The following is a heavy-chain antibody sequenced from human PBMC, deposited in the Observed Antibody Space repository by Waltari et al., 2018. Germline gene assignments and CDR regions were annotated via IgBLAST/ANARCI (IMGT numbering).Heavy chain of an antibody. D-gene: IGHD2-21*02. J-gene: IGHJ5*02. CDR3: ARRGYCGGDFCYATNWFDP. CDR1: GYTFTDHF. V-gene: IGHV1-2*02. Sequence: QVQLVQSGSEVKKSGASVRVSCKASGYTFTDHFLHWLRQAPGQGPEWMGSINPNTGGTEYAPKFQGRVTMTRDTSINTVYIELSRLTSDDTAVYYCARRGYCGGDFCYATNWFDPWGQGTLVTVSS. CDR2: INPNTGGT.